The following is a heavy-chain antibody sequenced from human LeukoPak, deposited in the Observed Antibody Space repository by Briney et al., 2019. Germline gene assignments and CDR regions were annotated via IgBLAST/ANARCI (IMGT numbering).Heavy chain of an antibody. Sequence: ASVKVSCKASRYTSTGYYMHWVRQAPGQGLEWMGWINPNSGGTNYAQEFQGRVTMTRDTSISTAYMELSRLRSDDTAVYYCAREGDFYYFDYWGQGTLVTVSS. D-gene: IGHD2-21*02. J-gene: IGHJ4*02. CDR1: RYTSTGYY. V-gene: IGHV1-2*02. CDR3: AREGDFYYFDY. CDR2: INPNSGGT.